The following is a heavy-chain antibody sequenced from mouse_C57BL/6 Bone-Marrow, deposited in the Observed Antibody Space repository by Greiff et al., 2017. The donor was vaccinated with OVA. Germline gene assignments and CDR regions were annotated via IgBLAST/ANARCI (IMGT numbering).Heavy chain of an antibody. Sequence: EVKLVESGEGLVKPGGSLKLSCAASGFTFSSYAMSWVRQTPEKRLEWVAYISSGGDYIYYADTVQGRFTISRDNARNTLYLQMNSLKSEDTAMYYCTREGSNYSLAYWGQGTLVTVSA. V-gene: IGHV5-9-1*02. CDR2: ISSGGDYI. D-gene: IGHD2-5*01. CDR1: GFTFSSYA. J-gene: IGHJ3*01. CDR3: TREGSNYSLAY.